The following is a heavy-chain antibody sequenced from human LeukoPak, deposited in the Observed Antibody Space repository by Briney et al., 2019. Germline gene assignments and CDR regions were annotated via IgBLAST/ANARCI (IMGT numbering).Heavy chain of an antibody. CDR1: GYTFTSYD. V-gene: IGHV1-8*01. J-gene: IGHJ3*02. CDR3: ARSRSGYYSSRAFDI. D-gene: IGHD3-22*01. Sequence: ASVKVSCKASGYTFTSYDINWVRQATGHGLEWMGWMNPNSGNTGYAQKFQGRVTMTRNTSISTAYIELSSLRSEDTAVYYCARSRSGYYSSRAFDIWGQGTMVTVSS. CDR2: MNPNSGNT.